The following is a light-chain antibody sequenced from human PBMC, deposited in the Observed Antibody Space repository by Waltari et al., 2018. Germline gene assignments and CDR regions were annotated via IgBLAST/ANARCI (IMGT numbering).Light chain of an antibody. J-gene: IGKJ1*01. CDR3: QQYGSSPPQT. Sequence: ELVLTQSPGTLSLSPGERATLSCRASQSVSSSYLAWYQQKPGQAPRHLIYGASSRATGIPDRFSGSGSGTDFTLTISRLEPEDFAVYYCQQYGSSPPQTFGQGTKVEIK. CDR2: GAS. V-gene: IGKV3-20*01. CDR1: QSVSSSY.